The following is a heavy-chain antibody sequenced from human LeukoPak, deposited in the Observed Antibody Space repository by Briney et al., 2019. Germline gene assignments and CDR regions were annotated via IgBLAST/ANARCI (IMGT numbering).Heavy chain of an antibody. CDR3: ARRYGP. J-gene: IGHJ5*02. CDR1: GGSISSYY. D-gene: IGHD3-16*01. Sequence: PSETLSLTCTVSGGSISSYYWSWIRQPPGKRLEWIGYIYYSGSTYYNPSLKSRVTISVDTSKNQFSLKLNSVTAADTAVYYCARRYGPWGQGTLVTVSS. CDR2: IYYSGST. V-gene: IGHV4-59*08.